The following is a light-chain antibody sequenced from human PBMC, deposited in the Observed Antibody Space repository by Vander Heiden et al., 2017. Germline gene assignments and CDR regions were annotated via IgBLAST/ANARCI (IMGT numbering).Light chain of an antibody. CDR3: QQHFSSLYT. J-gene: IGKJ2*01. V-gene: IGKV3-20*01. CDR1: HSVDSSY. Sequence: VLTQSPGTLALSPGERATLTCRASHSVDSSYLAWYQQKPGQAPRLLIYGASNRATGIPDRFSGSGSGTDFTLTISRLDPEDLAVYYCQQHFSSLYTFGQGTKLEIK. CDR2: GAS.